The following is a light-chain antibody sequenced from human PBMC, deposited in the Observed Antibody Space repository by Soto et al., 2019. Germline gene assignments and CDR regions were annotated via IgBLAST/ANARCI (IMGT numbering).Light chain of an antibody. V-gene: IGLV2-23*02. Sequence: QSALTQPASVSGSPGQSITISCTGTSSDVGSYNLVSWYQQHPGKAPKLMIYEVSKRPSGVSNRFSGSKSGNTASLTISGLQAEDEAEYYCCSYAGGSTLVFGGGTKVTVL. CDR3: CSYAGGSTLV. CDR2: EVS. J-gene: IGLJ2*01. CDR1: SSDVGSYNL.